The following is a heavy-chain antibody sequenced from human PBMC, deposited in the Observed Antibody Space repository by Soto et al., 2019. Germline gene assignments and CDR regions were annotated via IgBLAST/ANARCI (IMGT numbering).Heavy chain of an antibody. CDR3: ARARDIVVVVAATRFDHDAFDI. Sequence: QVQLQESGPGLVKPSQTLSLTCTVSGGSISSGGYYWSWIRQHPGKGLEWIGYIYYSGSTYYNPSLKSRVTISVDTSKNQFSLKLSSVTAADTAVYYCARARDIVVVVAATRFDHDAFDIWGQGTMVTVSS. D-gene: IGHD2-15*01. J-gene: IGHJ3*02. CDR2: IYYSGST. V-gene: IGHV4-31*03. CDR1: GGSISSGGYY.